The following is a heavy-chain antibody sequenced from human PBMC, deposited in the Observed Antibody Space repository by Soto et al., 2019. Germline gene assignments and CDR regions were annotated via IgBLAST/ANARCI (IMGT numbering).Heavy chain of an antibody. V-gene: IGHV4-34*01. D-gene: IGHD3-22*01. CDR3: ARGSVDTVDSSGLYEY. J-gene: IGHJ4*02. CDR2: INHSGGT. Sequence: SETLSLTCAVYGGSFSGHCWSWIRQPPGKGLEWIGEINHSGGTSYNPSLKSRVTISVDTSKSQFSLKLTSVTAADRAVYYCARGSVDTVDSSGLYEYWGQGTPVTVSS. CDR1: GGSFSGHC.